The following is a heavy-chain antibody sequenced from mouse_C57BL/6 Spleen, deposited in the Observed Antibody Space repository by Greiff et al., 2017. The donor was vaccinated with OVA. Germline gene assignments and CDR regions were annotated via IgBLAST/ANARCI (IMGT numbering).Heavy chain of an antibody. CDR3: ARSYDYESFAY. D-gene: IGHD2-4*01. CDR2: IHPNSGST. Sequence: VHLVESGAELVKPGASVKLSCKASGYTFTSYWMHWVKQRPGQGLEWIGMIHPNSGSTNYNEKFKSKATLTVDKSSSTAYMQLSSLTSEDSAVYYCARSYDYESFAYWGQGTLVTVSA. J-gene: IGHJ3*01. CDR1: GYTFTSYW. V-gene: IGHV1-64*01.